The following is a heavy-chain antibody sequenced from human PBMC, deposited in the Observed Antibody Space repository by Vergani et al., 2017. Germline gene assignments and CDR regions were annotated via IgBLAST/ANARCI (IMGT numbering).Heavy chain of an antibody. V-gene: IGHV4-39*01. Sequence: QLLLQESGPGLVKPSETLSLTCTVSGGSVSTGGYYWAWIRQSPGKGLEWIASIYFSGNTFHNPSLKSRVSISIDTSKNQFSLKLTSVTAADTSIFFFARSHLVGYFDSWGQGTQVTVSS. J-gene: IGHJ4*02. CDR3: ARSHLVGYFDS. CDR1: GGSVSTGGYY. CDR2: IYFSGNT.